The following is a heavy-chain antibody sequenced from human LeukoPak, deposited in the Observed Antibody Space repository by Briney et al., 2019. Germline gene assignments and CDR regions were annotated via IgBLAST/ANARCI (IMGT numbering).Heavy chain of an antibody. V-gene: IGHV3-23*01. CDR1: GFTFSIYA. J-gene: IGHJ4*02. Sequence: GGSLRLSCAASGFTFSIYAMSWVRQAPGKGLEWVSAISGSGGSTYYADSVKGRFTISRDNSKNTLYLQMNSLRAEDTAVYYCAKGSSSSWSTGDYWGQGTLVTVSS. D-gene: IGHD6-6*01. CDR2: ISGSGGST. CDR3: AKGSSSSWSTGDY.